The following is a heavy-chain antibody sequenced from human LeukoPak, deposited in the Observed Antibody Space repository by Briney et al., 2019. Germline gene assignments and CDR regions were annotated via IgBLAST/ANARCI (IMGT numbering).Heavy chain of an antibody. Sequence: SETLSLTRTVSGGSISSYYWSWIRQPPGKGLEWIGYIYYSGSTNYNPSLKSRVTISVDTSKNQFSLKLSSVTAADTAVYYCATLYSSSWYMGHLRPRSDAFDIWGQGTMVTVSS. CDR2: IYYSGST. V-gene: IGHV4-59*01. CDR1: GGSISSYY. J-gene: IGHJ3*02. CDR3: ATLYSSSWYMGHLRPRSDAFDI. D-gene: IGHD6-13*01.